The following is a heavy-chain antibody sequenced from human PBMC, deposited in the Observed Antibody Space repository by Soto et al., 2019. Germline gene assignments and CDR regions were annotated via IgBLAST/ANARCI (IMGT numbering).Heavy chain of an antibody. CDR2: FRTSGDGGTT. V-gene: IGHV3-23*01. D-gene: IGHD3-10*01. CDR3: AKKVTFGWGSQYFEY. Sequence: LRLSCAASGFTFSSYSVSLVRQAPGKGLEWVSGFRTSGDGGTTYYAVSVKGRFTISRDNSNNTLFLQMNSMRSEDTARYYCAKKVTFGWGSQYFEYWGERIMVSV. CDR1: GFTFSSYS. J-gene: IGHJ1*01.